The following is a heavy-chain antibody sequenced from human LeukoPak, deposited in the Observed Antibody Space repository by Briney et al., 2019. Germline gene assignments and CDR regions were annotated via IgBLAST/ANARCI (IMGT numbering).Heavy chain of an antibody. D-gene: IGHD3-3*01. CDR3: AKDLDFWSGYYGY. CDR1: GFTFSNYA. Sequence: GGSLRLSCAASGFTFSNYAMSWVRQAPGKGLEWVSAISGSGGSTYYADSVKGRFTISRDNSKNTLYLQMNSLRAEDTAVYYCAKDLDFWSGYYGYWGQGTLVTVSS. CDR2: ISGSGGST. J-gene: IGHJ4*02. V-gene: IGHV3-23*01.